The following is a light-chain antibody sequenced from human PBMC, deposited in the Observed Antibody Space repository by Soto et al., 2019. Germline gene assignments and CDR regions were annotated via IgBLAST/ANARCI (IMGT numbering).Light chain of an antibody. J-gene: IGKJ3*01. Sequence: DIQMTQSPSSVSASVGDRVTITCRASQTLNNYLTWFQQKPGKAPKVLIYAASTLQSGVPSRFSGSGSGAEFTLTVSSLQPDDFATYYCQHRVFGPGTKVDIK. CDR2: AAS. V-gene: IGKV1-39*01. CDR3: QHRV. CDR1: QTLNNY.